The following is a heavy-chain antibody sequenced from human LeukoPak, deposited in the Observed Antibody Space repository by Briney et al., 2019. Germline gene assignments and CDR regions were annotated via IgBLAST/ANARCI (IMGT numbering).Heavy chain of an antibody. Sequence: SQTLSLTCAISGDSVSSNSAAWNWIRQSPSRGLEWLERTYYRSKWYNDYAVSVKSRITINPDTSKNQFSLQLNSVTPEDTAVYYCARDRGYCSSTSCYSGYWFDPWGQGTLVTVSS. J-gene: IGHJ5*02. D-gene: IGHD2-2*01. CDR2: TYYRSKWYN. CDR1: GDSVSSNSAA. CDR3: ARDRGYCSSTSCYSGYWFDP. V-gene: IGHV6-1*01.